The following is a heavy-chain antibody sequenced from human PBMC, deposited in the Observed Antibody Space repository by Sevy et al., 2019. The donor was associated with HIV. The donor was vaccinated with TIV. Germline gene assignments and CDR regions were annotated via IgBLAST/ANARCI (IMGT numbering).Heavy chain of an antibody. CDR2: ISSSGSTI. V-gene: IGHV3-11*01. CDR1: GFTFSDYY. J-gene: IGHJ3*02. CDR3: ARSPYRVRREMGAFDI. D-gene: IGHD2-2*02. Sequence: GGSLRLSCAASGFTFSDYYMSWIRQAPGKGLEWVSYISSSGSTIYYADSVKGRFTISRDNAKNSLYLQMNSLRAEDTAVYYCARSPYRVRREMGAFDIWGQGTMVTVSS.